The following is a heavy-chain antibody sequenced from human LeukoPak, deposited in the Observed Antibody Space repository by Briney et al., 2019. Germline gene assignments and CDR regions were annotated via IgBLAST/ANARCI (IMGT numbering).Heavy chain of an antibody. CDR2: ISSSSSYI. D-gene: IGHD2-8*01. Sequence: GGSLRLSCAASGFTFSSYSMNWVRQAPGKGLEWVSSISSSSSYIYYADSVKGRFTISRDNSKNTLYLQMNSLRAGDTAVYYCAKRMAAPNWGQGTLVTVSS. CDR1: GFTFSSYS. J-gene: IGHJ4*02. CDR3: AKRMAAPN. V-gene: IGHV3-21*04.